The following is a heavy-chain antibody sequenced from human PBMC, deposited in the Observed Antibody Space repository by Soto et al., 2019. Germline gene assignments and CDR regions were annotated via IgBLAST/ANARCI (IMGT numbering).Heavy chain of an antibody. CDR3: AHRGYSYGIDY. CDR2: IYWDDDK. Sequence: QITLKESGPTLVKPTQTLTLTCTFSGFSLSTSGVGVGWIRQPPGKALEWLALIYWDDDKRYSPSLKSRLTITKDTYKNQVVLTMTNMDPVDTATYYCAHRGYSYGIDYWGQGTLVTVSS. D-gene: IGHD5-18*01. CDR1: GFSLSTSGVG. V-gene: IGHV2-5*02. J-gene: IGHJ4*02.